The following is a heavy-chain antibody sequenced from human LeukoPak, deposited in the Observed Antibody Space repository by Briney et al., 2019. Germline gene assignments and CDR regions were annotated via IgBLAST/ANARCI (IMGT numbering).Heavy chain of an antibody. D-gene: IGHD6-19*01. CDR3: ATFRIAVAGTLDY. V-gene: IGHV1-24*01. Sequence: ASAKVSCKVSGYTLTELSMHWVRQAPGKGLEWMGGFDPEDGETIYAQKFQGRVTMTEDTSTDTAYMELSSLRSEDTAVCYCATFRIAVAGTLDYWGQGTLVTVSS. J-gene: IGHJ4*02. CDR1: GYTLTELS. CDR2: FDPEDGET.